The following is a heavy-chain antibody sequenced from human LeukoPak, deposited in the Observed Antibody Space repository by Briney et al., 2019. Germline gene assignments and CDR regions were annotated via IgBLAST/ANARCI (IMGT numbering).Heavy chain of an antibody. D-gene: IGHD2-2*01. Sequence: GGSLRLSCAASGFTFRTYAMTWVRQAPGKGLDWVSGISASGGTTYYADSVKGRFTISRDNSKNTLYLHMNSLRAEDTAVYYCAKGGRYCVSTTCYCSHWGQGTLVTVSS. CDR2: ISASGGTT. CDR3: AKGGRYCVSTTCYCSH. CDR1: GFTFRTYA. J-gene: IGHJ4*02. V-gene: IGHV3-23*01.